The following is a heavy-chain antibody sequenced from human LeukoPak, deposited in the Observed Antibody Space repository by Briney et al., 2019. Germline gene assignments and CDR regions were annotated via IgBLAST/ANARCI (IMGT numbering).Heavy chain of an antibody. CDR1: GGSISSSNYY. V-gene: IGHV4-39*01. D-gene: IGHD5-12*01. CDR2: IYYSGST. J-gene: IGHJ2*01. Sequence: PSETLSLTCSVSGGSISSSNYYWGWIRQPPGKGLEWIGTIYYSGSTYYNPSLKSRVTISVDTSKNQFSLKLSSVTAADTAVYFCERGPTVKYFDLWGRGTLVTVSS. CDR3: ERGPTVKYFDL.